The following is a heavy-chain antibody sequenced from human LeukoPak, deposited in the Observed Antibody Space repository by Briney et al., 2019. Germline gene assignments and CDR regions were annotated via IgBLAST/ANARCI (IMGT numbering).Heavy chain of an antibody. V-gene: IGHV4-59*08. D-gene: IGHD6-6*01. CDR3: ARTSIAARLVHGMDV. Sequence: SETLSLTCTVSGGSISSYYWSWIRQPPGKGLEWIGYIYYSGSTYYNPSLKSRVTISVDTSKNQFSLKLSSVTAADTAVYYCARTSIAARLVHGMDVWGQGTTVTVSS. CDR2: IYYSGST. J-gene: IGHJ6*02. CDR1: GGSISSYY.